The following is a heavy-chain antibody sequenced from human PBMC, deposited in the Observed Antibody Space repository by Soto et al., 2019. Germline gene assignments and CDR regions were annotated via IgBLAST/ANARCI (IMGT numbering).Heavy chain of an antibody. CDR2: ISSSSSYI. Sequence: EVQLVESGGGLVKPGGSLRLSCAASGFTFSSYSMNWVRQAPGKGLEWVSSISSSSSYIYYADSVKGRFTISRDNAKNSLYLQRNSLRAEDTAVYCCVRESGGWDYCNYIRLGGMDVWGQGTTVTVSS. CDR3: VRESGGWDYCNYIRLGGMDV. J-gene: IGHJ6*02. D-gene: IGHD4-4*01. V-gene: IGHV3-21*01. CDR1: GFTFSSYS.